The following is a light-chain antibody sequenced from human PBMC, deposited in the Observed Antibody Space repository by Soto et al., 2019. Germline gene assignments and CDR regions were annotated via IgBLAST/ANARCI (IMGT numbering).Light chain of an antibody. Sequence: EIVLTQSPATLSLSPGERATLSCWASQSVNNYLAWYQQKPGQAPRLVIHDGSNRANGIPARFRGSGSGTDFTLTISRLEPEDFAVYYCQQSYSTPLTFGGGTKVEIK. CDR2: DGS. CDR3: QQSYSTPLT. J-gene: IGKJ4*01. CDR1: QSVNNY. V-gene: IGKV3-11*01.